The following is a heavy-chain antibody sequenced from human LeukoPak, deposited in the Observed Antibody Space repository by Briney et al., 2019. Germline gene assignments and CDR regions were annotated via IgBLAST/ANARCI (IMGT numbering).Heavy chain of an antibody. D-gene: IGHD2-15*01. Sequence: SGGSLRLPCAASGFTFSSYWMSWVPQAPGKGLEWVANIKQDGSEKYYVDSVKGRFTISRDNAKNSLYLQMNSLRAEDTAVYYCARDPPGGTNDYWGQGTLVTVSS. CDR1: GFTFSSYW. CDR3: ARDPPGGTNDY. V-gene: IGHV3-7*01. CDR2: IKQDGSEK. J-gene: IGHJ4*02.